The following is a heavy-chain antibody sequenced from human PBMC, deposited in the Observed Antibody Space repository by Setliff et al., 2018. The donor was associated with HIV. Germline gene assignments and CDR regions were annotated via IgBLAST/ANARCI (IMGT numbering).Heavy chain of an antibody. J-gene: IGHJ4*02. CDR3: ARDTENVFISGHRYFDY. CDR1: GSTFTDHY. V-gene: IGHV1-2*06. D-gene: IGHD6-19*01. CDR2: ITPNSGGT. Sequence: VKVSCKASGSTFTDHYMHWVRQAPGQGLEWMGRITPNSGGTNYARKFQDRVTMTRDTSISTAYMELSRLTSDDTAVYYCARDTENVFISGHRYFDYWGPGTLVTVSS.